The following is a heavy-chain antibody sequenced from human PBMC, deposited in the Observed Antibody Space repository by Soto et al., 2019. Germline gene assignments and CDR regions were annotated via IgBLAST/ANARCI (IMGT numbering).Heavy chain of an antibody. J-gene: IGHJ6*02. CDR3: ARDRELVYGMDV. D-gene: IGHD1-26*01. Sequence: QVQLVESGGGVVQPGRSLGLSCAASGFTFSSYGMHWVRQAPGKGLEWVAVIWYDGSNKYYADSVKGRFTISRDNSKNTLYLQMNSLRAEDTAVYYCARDRELVYGMDVWGQGTTVTVSS. V-gene: IGHV3-33*01. CDR1: GFTFSSYG. CDR2: IWYDGSNK.